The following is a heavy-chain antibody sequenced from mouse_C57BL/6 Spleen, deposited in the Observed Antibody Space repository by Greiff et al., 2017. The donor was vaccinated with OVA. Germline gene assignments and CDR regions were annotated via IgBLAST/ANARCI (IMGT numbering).Heavy chain of an antibody. D-gene: IGHD1-1*01. CDR1: GFTFSSYA. Sequence: EVNVVESGGGLVKPGGSLKLSCAASGFTFSSYAMSWVRQTPEKRLEWVATISDGGSYTYYPDNVKGRFTISRDNAKNNLYLQMSHLKSEDTAMYYCARGLLLKYFDVWGTGTTVTVSS. J-gene: IGHJ1*03. V-gene: IGHV5-4*03. CDR2: ISDGGSYT. CDR3: ARGLLLKYFDV.